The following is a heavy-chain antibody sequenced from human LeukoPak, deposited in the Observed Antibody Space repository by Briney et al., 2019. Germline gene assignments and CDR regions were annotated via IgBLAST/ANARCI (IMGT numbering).Heavy chain of an antibody. V-gene: IGHV1-2*06. D-gene: IGHD6-13*01. CDR2: INPNSGGT. CDR3: AREGSSRSSWFDP. CDR1: GYTFTGYY. J-gene: IGHJ5*02. Sequence: ASVKVSCKASGYTFTGYYMHWVRQAPGQGLEWMGRINPNSGGTNYAQKFQGRVTVTRDTSISTAYMELSRLRSDDTAVYYCAREGSSRSSWFDPWGQGTLVTVSS.